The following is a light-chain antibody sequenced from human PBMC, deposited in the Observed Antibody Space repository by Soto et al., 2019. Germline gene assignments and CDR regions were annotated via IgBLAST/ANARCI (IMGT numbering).Light chain of an antibody. CDR2: GAS. CDR3: QQYNNWPPYT. V-gene: IGKV3-15*01. Sequence: EILITQSPATLSVSPGERATLSCRASQSVTTTVAWYQQKSGQAPRLLIYGASTRATGIPARFSGTGSGTEFTLTISSLQSEDFAFYYCQQYNNWPPYTFGQRTKV. CDR1: QSVTTT. J-gene: IGKJ2*01.